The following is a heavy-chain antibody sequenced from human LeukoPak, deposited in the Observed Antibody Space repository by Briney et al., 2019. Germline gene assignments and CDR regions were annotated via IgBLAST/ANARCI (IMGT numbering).Heavy chain of an antibody. Sequence: GGSLRLSCAASGFTFSSYAMSWVRQAPGKGLEWVPAISGSGGSTYYADSVKGRFTISRDNSKNTLYLQMNSLRAEDTAVYYCAKGAELRFLEWLSNPKYYFDYWGQGTLVTVSS. D-gene: IGHD3-3*01. CDR1: GFTFSSYA. J-gene: IGHJ4*02. V-gene: IGHV3-23*01. CDR3: AKGAELRFLEWLSNPKYYFDY. CDR2: ISGSGGST.